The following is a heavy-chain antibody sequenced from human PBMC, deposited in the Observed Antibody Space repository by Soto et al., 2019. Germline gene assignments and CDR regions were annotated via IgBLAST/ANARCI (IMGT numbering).Heavy chain of an antibody. J-gene: IGHJ4*02. V-gene: IGHV4-4*02. D-gene: IGHD3-16*02. CDR2: IYHSGST. Sequence: QVQLQESGPGLVKPSGTLSLTCAVSGGSISSSNWWSWVRQPPGKGLEWIGEIYHSGSTNYNPSPKSRVTISVDKAKDQFSLKPSSVTGADTAVYYCARGGGLRLGELSSYWGQGTLVTVSS. CDR1: GGSISSSNW. CDR3: ARGGGLRLGELSSY.